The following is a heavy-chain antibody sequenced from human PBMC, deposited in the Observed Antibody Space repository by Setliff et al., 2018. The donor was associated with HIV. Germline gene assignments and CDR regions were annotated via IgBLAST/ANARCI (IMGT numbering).Heavy chain of an antibody. V-gene: IGHV3-7*01. CDR1: GFTFSSYW. Sequence: PGGSLRLSCAASGFTFSSYWMSWVRQAPGKGLEWVANIKQDGSEKYYVDSVKGRFTISRDNAKNSLYLQMNSLRAEDTAVYYCARDNYYFDNSGYPVDAFDIWGQGTMVTVSS. CDR2: IKQDGSEK. D-gene: IGHD3-22*01. J-gene: IGHJ3*02. CDR3: ARDNYYFDNSGYPVDAFDI.